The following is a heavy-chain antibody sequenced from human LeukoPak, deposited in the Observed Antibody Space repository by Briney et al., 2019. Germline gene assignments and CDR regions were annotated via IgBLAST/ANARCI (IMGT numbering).Heavy chain of an antibody. CDR3: ARTSNGDYGSGSYYYFDH. CDR2: ISAYNGNT. Sequence: ASVKVSCKASGYTFTSYGISWVRQAPGQGLEWMGWISAYNGNTNYAQKLQGRVTMTTDTSTSTAYMELRSLRSDDTAVYYCARTSNGDYGSGSYYYFDHWGQGTLVTVSS. J-gene: IGHJ4*02. CDR1: GYTFTSYG. D-gene: IGHD3-10*01. V-gene: IGHV1-18*04.